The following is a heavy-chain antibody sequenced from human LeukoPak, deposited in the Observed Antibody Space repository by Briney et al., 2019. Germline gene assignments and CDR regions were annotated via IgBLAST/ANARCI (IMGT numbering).Heavy chain of an antibody. CDR2: IFYSGST. D-gene: IGHD4-11*01. CDR3: AKSYSNYPPYFDY. Sequence: SETLSLTCAVSGGSISNSNWWSWVRQPPGKGLEWIGEIFYSGSTNYNPSLKSQVTLSLDKSKNQFSLQLSSVTAADTAVYYCAKSYSNYPPYFDYWGQGTLVTVSS. J-gene: IGHJ4*02. CDR1: GGSISNSNW. V-gene: IGHV4-4*02.